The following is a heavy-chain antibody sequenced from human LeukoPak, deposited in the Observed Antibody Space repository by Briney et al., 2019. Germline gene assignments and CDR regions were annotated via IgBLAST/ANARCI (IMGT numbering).Heavy chain of an antibody. Sequence: SETLSLTCTVSGGSISTYYWSWIRQPAGKGLEWIGRIYTYGDTNYNPSLKSRVTISVDTSKNQLSLKLSSVTAADTAVYYCATRVGGGSSYYFDYWGEGTLVTVSS. CDR1: GGSISTYY. CDR3: ATRVGGGSSYYFDY. V-gene: IGHV4-4*07. J-gene: IGHJ4*02. D-gene: IGHD6-6*01. CDR2: IYTYGDT.